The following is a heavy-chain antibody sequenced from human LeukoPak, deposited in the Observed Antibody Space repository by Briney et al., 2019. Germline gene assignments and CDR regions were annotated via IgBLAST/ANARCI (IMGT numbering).Heavy chain of an antibody. J-gene: IGHJ4*02. CDR3: ARINFGELLYDHPDSRMAGQAIDY. CDR1: GFTFSSYT. CDR2: ISFDGTNT. D-gene: IGHD3-10*01. V-gene: IGHV3-30*04. Sequence: PGGSPRLSCAASGFTFSSYTMHWVRQAPGKGLEWVADISFDGTNTYYADSVKGRFTISRDNAKNSLYLQMNSLRAEDTAVYYCARINFGELLYDHPDSRMAGQAIDYWGQGTLVTVSS.